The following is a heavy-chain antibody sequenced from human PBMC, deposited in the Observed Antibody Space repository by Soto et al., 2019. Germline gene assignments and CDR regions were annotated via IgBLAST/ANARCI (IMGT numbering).Heavy chain of an antibody. CDR2: ISTYNGNT. J-gene: IGHJ5*02. CDR3: ARGFRVAATRWWFDP. V-gene: IGHV1-18*01. CDR1: GGTFSSYA. D-gene: IGHD2-15*01. Sequence: ASVKVSCKASGGTFSSYAMSWVRQAPGQGLEWMGWISTYNGNTNYAQKLQGRVTMTTDTSTSTAYMELRSLRSDDTAVYYCARGFRVAATRWWFDPWGQGTLVTVSS.